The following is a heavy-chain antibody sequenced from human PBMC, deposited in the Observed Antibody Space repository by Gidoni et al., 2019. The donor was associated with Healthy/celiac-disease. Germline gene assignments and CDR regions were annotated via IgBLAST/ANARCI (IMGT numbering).Heavy chain of an antibody. CDR2: INHSGST. Sequence: QVQLQQWGAGLLKPSETLSLTCAVYGGSFSGYYWSGIRQPPGKGLEWIGEINHSGSTNYNPSLKSRVTRSVDTSKNQFSLKLSSVTAADTAVYYCARGSSYVKRLNGSGSGKYWGQGTLVTVSS. V-gene: IGHV4-34*01. CDR1: GGSFSGYY. D-gene: IGHD3-10*01. J-gene: IGHJ4*02. CDR3: ARGSSYVKRLNGSGSGKY.